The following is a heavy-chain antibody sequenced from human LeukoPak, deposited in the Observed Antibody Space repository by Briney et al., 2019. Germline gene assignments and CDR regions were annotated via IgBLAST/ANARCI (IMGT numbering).Heavy chain of an antibody. CDR3: AREVENNYYYYMDV. Sequence: ASVKVSCKASGYTFTGYYMHWVRQAPGQGLEWMGWINPNSGGTNYAQKFQGRVTMTRDTSISTAYMELSRLRSDDTAVYYCAREVENNYYYYMDVWGKGTTVTVSS. CDR1: GYTFTGYY. J-gene: IGHJ6*03. D-gene: IGHD1-1*01. CDR2: INPNSGGT. V-gene: IGHV1-2*02.